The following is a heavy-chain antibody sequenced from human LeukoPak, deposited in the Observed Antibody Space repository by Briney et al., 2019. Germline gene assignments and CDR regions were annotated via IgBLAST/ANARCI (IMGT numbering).Heavy chain of an antibody. V-gene: IGHV4-31*03. D-gene: IGHD3-9*01. CDR2: IYYSGST. CDR1: GGSISSGGYS. J-gene: IGHJ4*02. Sequence: SETLSLTCTVSGGSISSGGYSWSWIRQHPGKGLEWIGYIYYSGSTYYNPSLKSRVTISVDTSKNQFSLKLSSVTAADTAVYYCARDLFLTGCTNYFDYWGQGTLVTVSS. CDR3: ARDLFLTGCTNYFDY.